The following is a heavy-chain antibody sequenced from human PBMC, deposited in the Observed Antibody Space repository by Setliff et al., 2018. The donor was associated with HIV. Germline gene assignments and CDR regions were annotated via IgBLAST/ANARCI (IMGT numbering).Heavy chain of an antibody. CDR1: GYNFLNYW. Sequence: PGESLKISCKGSGYNFLNYWISWVRQVPGKGLEWMGRIDPVDSQTTYTPSFRGHVAFSVDKSISTAYLQWRSLKASDTAMYYCASGFCNTPSCYIGVLDHWGLGTLVTVSS. D-gene: IGHD2-2*02. J-gene: IGHJ4*02. CDR2: IDPVDSQT. CDR3: ASGFCNTPSCYIGVLDH. V-gene: IGHV5-10-1*01.